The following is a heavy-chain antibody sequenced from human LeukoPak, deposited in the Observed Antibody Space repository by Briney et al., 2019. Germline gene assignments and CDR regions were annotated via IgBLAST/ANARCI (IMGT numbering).Heavy chain of an antibody. CDR2: ISGTGSYI. D-gene: IGHD2-21*02. V-gene: IGHV3-21*01. CDR1: GFTFSSYG. Sequence: PGGSLRLSCAVSGFTFSSYGMNWVRQAPGKGLEWVSSISGTGSYIYYADSVKGRFTISRDNSKNTLYLQMNSLRAEDTAVYYCAKDHEPYCGGDCFNGDYWGQGTLVTVSS. CDR3: AKDHEPYCGGDCFNGDY. J-gene: IGHJ4*02.